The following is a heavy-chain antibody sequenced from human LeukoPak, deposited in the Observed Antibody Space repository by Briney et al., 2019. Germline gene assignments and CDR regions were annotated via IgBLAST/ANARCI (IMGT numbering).Heavy chain of an antibody. D-gene: IGHD3/OR15-3a*01. CDR3: ARDSRTERPWYFDL. V-gene: IGHV4-4*07. Sequence: KPSETLSLTCTVSGASISLYYWSWIRQPAGKGLEWIGRMSSSGSTNYNPSPKSRVTMSVDTSKNQFSLDLSSVTAADTAVYYCARDSRTERPWYFDLWGRGTLVTVSS. CDR1: GASISLYY. CDR2: MSSSGST. J-gene: IGHJ2*01.